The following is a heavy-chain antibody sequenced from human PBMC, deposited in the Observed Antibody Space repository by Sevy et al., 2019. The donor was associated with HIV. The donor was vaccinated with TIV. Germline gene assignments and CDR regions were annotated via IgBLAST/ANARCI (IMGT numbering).Heavy chain of an antibody. Sequence: GGSLKISCAASGFILSDYYMSWIRQAPGKGLEWLSYISDSDDSIYYADSVKGRFTISWDKTKNSLYLQMNSLRAEDTAVYYCARDHVKDGDLGDYYYFAMDVWGQGTTVTVSS. CDR1: GFILSDYY. V-gene: IGHV3-11*01. CDR3: ARDHVKDGDLGDYYYFAMDV. CDR2: ISDSDDSI. J-gene: IGHJ6*02. D-gene: IGHD4-17*01.